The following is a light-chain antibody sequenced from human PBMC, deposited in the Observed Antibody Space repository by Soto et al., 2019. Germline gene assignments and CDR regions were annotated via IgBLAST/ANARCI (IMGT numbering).Light chain of an antibody. CDR3: QQYNSWYT. V-gene: IGKV1-5*03. J-gene: IGKJ2*01. CDR2: KTF. CDR1: QSISSW. Sequence: IQMTQSPSTLSASVGDRVTITCRASQSISSWLAWYQQKPGKAPRLLIYKTFSLGSGVPSRFSGSGSGTEFTLTISGLQPDDFATYYCQQYNSWYTFGPGTKVDIK.